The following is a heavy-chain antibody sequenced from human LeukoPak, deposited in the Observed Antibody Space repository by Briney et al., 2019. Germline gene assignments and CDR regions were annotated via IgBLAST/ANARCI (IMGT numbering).Heavy chain of an antibody. Sequence: GGSLRLSCAASGFTVSSNYMSWVRQAPGKGLEWVSVIYSGGSTYYADSVKGRFTISRDNSKNTLYLQMNSLRAEDTAVYYCARGAPHDYGDRHNDYWGQGTLVTVSS. CDR1: GFTVSSNY. D-gene: IGHD4-17*01. CDR2: IYSGGST. J-gene: IGHJ4*02. V-gene: IGHV3-66*01. CDR3: ARGAPHDYGDRHNDY.